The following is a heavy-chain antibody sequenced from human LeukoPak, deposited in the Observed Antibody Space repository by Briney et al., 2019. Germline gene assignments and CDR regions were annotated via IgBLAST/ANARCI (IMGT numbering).Heavy chain of an antibody. J-gene: IGHJ4*02. Sequence: PGGSLRLSCAASGFTFSNYGLHWVRQAPGKGLEWVALISTDGSYVNYADSVKGRFTISRDNSKNTLYLQMNSLRTEDTAVYYCAKDSSISWFGGDSQWGQGTLVTVSP. CDR1: GFTFSNYG. CDR2: ISTDGSYV. CDR3: AKDSSISWFGGDSQ. D-gene: IGHD3-10*01. V-gene: IGHV3-30*18.